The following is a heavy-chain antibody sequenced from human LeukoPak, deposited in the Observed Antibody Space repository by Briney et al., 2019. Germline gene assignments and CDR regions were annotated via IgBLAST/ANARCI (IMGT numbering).Heavy chain of an antibody. V-gene: IGHV4-30-4*01. J-gene: IGHJ4*02. Sequence: SETLSLTCTVSGGSISSGDYYWSWIRQPPGKGLEWIGYIYYSGSAYYNPSLKSRVTISVDTSKNQFSLELSSVTAADTAVYYCARDLLNEGNHLDYWGQGTLVTVSS. D-gene: IGHD4-23*01. CDR2: IYYSGSA. CDR3: ARDLLNEGNHLDY. CDR1: GGSISSGDYY.